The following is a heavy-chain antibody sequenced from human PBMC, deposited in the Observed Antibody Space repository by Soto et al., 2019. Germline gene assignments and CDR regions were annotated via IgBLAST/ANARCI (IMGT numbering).Heavy chain of an antibody. V-gene: IGHV4-4*02. Sequence: SETLSVTCAVSGGSVTSNNWWTCVRQPPGQGLEWIGEIYRTWSTNYNPSLKSRVTISLDKSENQFSLKVTSLTAADTAVYYCASRDPGTSVDYWGQGTLVTVS. J-gene: IGHJ4*02. CDR2: IYRTWST. CDR3: ASRDPGTSVDY. D-gene: IGHD1-7*01. CDR1: GGSVTSNNW.